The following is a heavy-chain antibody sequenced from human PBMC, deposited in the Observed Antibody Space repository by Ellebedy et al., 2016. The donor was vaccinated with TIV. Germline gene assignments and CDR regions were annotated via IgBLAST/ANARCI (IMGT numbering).Heavy chain of an antibody. V-gene: IGHV3-66*01. CDR1: GFTVNSNY. Sequence: GGSLRLSCVVSGFTVNSNYMSWVRQAPGKGLEWVSVISVGGSPYYADSVKGRFTISRDNSKNTLLLQMNSLRADDTAVYYCATETFNDADLILWGLFSMWGQGTTVTVSS. D-gene: IGHD3-10*01. CDR3: ATETFNDADLILWGLFSM. CDR2: ISVGGSP. J-gene: IGHJ3*02.